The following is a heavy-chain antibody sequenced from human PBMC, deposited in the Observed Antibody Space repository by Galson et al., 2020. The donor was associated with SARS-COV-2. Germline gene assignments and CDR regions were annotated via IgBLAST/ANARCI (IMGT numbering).Heavy chain of an antibody. J-gene: IGHJ6*02. V-gene: IGHV3-48*03. D-gene: IGHD3-3*01. CDR3: ARDLSGYDFWSGYYVLRGMDV. CDR1: GFTFSSYE. CDR2: ISSSGSTI. Sequence: GGSLRLSCAASGFTFSSYELNWFRQAPGKGLEWVSYISSSGSTIYYADSVKGRFTISRDNAKNSLYLQMNSLRAEDTAVYYCARDLSGYDFWSGYYVLRGMDVWGQGTTVTVSS.